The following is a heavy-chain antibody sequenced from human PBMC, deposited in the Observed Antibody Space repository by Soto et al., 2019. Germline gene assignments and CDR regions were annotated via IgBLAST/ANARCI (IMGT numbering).Heavy chain of an antibody. CDR1: GFTFSSYA. Sequence: GGSLRLSCAASGFTFSSYAMHWVRQAPGKGLEWVAVISYDGSNKYYADSVKGRFTISRDNSKNTLYLQMNSLRAEDTAVYYCARDLISCSGGSCYSFDYYYGMDVWGQGTTVTVSS. J-gene: IGHJ6*02. V-gene: IGHV3-30-3*01. CDR2: ISYDGSNK. CDR3: ARDLISCSGGSCYSFDYYYGMDV. D-gene: IGHD2-15*01.